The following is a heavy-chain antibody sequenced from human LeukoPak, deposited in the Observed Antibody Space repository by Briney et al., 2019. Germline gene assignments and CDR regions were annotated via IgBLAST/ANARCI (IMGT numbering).Heavy chain of an antibody. J-gene: IGHJ3*02. CDR1: GYTFTSYG. CDR2: ISAYNGNT. V-gene: IGHV1-18*01. CDR3: ARRREDAFDI. Sequence: GAAVKLCFKAAGYTFTSYGISLVRQAPGQGLEWMGWISAYNGNTNYAQKLQGRVTMTTDTSTSTAYMELRSLRSDDPAVYYCARRREDAFDIWGQGTMVTVSS.